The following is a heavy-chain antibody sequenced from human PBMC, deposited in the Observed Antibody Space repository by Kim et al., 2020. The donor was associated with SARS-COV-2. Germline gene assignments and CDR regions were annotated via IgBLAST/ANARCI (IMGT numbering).Heavy chain of an antibody. CDR1: GFTFSSYA. J-gene: IGHJ3*02. Sequence: GGSLRLSCAASGFTFSSYAMSWVRQAPGKGLEWVSDISGSGVSTYYADSVKGRFTISRDNSKNTLYLQMNSLRAEDTAVYFCASGGYCDSSGSYYAGDDFDIWGQGTMVTVSS. D-gene: IGHD3-22*01. V-gene: IGHV3-23*01. CDR3: ASGGYCDSSGSYYAGDDFDI. CDR2: ISGSGVST.